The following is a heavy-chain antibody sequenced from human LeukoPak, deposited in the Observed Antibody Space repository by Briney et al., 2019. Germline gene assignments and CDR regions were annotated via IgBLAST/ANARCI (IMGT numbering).Heavy chain of an antibody. CDR1: GGSISSGSYY. CDR3: ARHRGSIAAPLTKFDP. J-gene: IGHJ5*02. CDR2: IYTSGST. V-gene: IGHV4-61*02. Sequence: SETLSLTCTVSGGSISSGSYYWSWIRQPAGKGLEWIGRIYTSGSTNYNPSLKSRVTISVDTSKNQFSLKLSSVTAADTAVYYCARHRGSIAAPLTKFDPWGQGTLVTVSS. D-gene: IGHD6-6*01.